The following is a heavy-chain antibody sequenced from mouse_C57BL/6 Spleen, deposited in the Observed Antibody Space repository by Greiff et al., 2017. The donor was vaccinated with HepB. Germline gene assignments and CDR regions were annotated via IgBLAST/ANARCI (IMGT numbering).Heavy chain of an antibody. CDR1: GYTFTSYT. Sequence: QVQLKQSGAELARPGASVKMSCKASGYTFTSYTMHWVKQRPGQGLEWIGYINPSSGYTKYNQKFKDKATLTADKSSSTAYMQLSSLTSEDSAVYYCARIRLYYYAMDDWGQGTSVTVSS. CDR3: ARIRLYYYAMDD. D-gene: IGHD1-1*01. CDR2: INPSSGYT. V-gene: IGHV1-4*01. J-gene: IGHJ4*01.